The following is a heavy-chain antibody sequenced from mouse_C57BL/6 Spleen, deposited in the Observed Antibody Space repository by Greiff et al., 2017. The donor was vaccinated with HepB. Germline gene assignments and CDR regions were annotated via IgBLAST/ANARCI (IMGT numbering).Heavy chain of an antibody. CDR3: ARYYYGSSYTLDY. CDR1: GFSLTSYA. D-gene: IGHD1-1*01. J-gene: IGHJ2*01. CDR2: IWTGGGT. Sequence: VQLVESGPGLVAPSQRLSITCTVSGFSLTSYAISWVRQPPGKGLEWLGVIWTGGGTNYNSALKSRLSISKDNSKSQVFVKMNSLQTDDTARYYCARYYYGSSYTLDYWGQGTTLTVSS. V-gene: IGHV2-9-1*01.